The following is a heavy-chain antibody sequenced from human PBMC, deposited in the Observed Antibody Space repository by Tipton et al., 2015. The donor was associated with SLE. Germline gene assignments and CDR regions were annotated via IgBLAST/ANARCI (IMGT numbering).Heavy chain of an antibody. D-gene: IGHD5-12*01. CDR2: IYHSGNT. Sequence: TLSLTCAVSGFSIGRGYYGGWIRQPPGKGREWIGTIYHSGNTFYNPSLQSRLTLSVDTSKNQFSLKLNSVTAADTAIYYCARHELVAAKADYWGQGTLVTVAS. CDR1: GFSIGRGYY. J-gene: IGHJ4*02. CDR3: ARHELVAAKADY. V-gene: IGHV4-38-2*01.